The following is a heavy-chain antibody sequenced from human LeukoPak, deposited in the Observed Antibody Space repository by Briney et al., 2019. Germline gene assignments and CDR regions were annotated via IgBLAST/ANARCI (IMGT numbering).Heavy chain of an antibody. V-gene: IGHV3-30*04. Sequence: PGGSLRLSCAASGFTFSSYAMHWVRQAPGKGLEWVAVISYDGSNKYYADSVKGRFTISRDNSKNTLYLQMNSLRAEDMAVYYCARDLMEGSGYYYPCYWGQGTLVTVSS. CDR1: GFTFSSYA. J-gene: IGHJ4*02. CDR2: ISYDGSNK. D-gene: IGHD3-22*01. CDR3: ARDLMEGSGYYYPCY.